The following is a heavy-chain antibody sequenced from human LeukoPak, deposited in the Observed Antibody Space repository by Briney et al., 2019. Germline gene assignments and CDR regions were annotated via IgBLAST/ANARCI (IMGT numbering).Heavy chain of an antibody. D-gene: IGHD3-22*01. CDR3: AIENYYDSSGYSKAFDY. J-gene: IGHJ4*02. V-gene: IGHV1-2*02. CDR2: IEPNSGGA. Sequence: RASVTVSCTTSGYTFTVKFLHWLRQAPGQGLEWMGGIEPNSGGAVYGQNFRGRVTVTRDTSASTAYMELSRLRSDDTAVYYCAIENYYDSSGYSKAFDYWGQGTLVTVSS. CDR1: GYTFTVKF.